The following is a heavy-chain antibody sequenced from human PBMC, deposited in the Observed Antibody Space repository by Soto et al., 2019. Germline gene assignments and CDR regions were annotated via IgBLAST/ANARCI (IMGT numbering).Heavy chain of an antibody. D-gene: IGHD2-15*01. V-gene: IGHV4-30-4*01. J-gene: IGHJ4*02. CDR3: ARAGTNRWYPAVADY. CDR1: GGSISSGDYY. CDR2: IYYSGST. Sequence: QVQLQESGPGLVKPSQTLSLTCTVSGGSISSGDYYWSWIRQPPGKGLEWIGYIYYSGSTYYNPSLKSRVTISVDTSKNQFSLKLSSVTAADTAVYYCARAGTNRWYPAVADYWGQGTLVTVSS.